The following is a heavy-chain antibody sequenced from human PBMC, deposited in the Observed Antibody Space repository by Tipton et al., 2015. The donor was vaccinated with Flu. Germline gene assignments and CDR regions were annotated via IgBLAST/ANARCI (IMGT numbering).Heavy chain of an antibody. CDR2: IYTSGST. CDR1: GGSISSYY. J-gene: IGHJ6*03. Sequence: VKPSETLSLTCTVSGGSISSYYWSWIRQPAGKGLEWIGRIYTSGSTNYNPSLKSRVTMSVDTSKNQFSLKLSSVTAADTAGYYCARARDYSYYYYMDVWGKGTTVTVSS. CDR3: ARARDYSYYYYMDV. V-gene: IGHV4-4*07.